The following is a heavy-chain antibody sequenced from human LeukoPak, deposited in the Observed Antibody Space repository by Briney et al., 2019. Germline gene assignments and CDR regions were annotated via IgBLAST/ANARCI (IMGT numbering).Heavy chain of an antibody. CDR3: ARQYYYDSSGYSGNWFDP. V-gene: IGHV3-21*01. CDR2: ISSSSSYR. J-gene: IGHJ5*02. D-gene: IGHD3-22*01. CDR1: GFTFDDYG. Sequence: AGSLRLSCAASGFTFDDYGMSWVRQAPGKGLEWVSSISSSSSYRYYADSVKGRFTISRDNAKNSLYLQMNILRAEDTAVYYCARQYYYDSSGYSGNWFDPWGQGTLVTVSS.